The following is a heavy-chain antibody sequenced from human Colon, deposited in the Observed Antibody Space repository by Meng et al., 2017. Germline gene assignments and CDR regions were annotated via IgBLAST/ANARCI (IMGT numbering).Heavy chain of an antibody. CDR3: TTGWNF. V-gene: IGHV3-15*07. Sequence: GESLKISCAASGFTFTNARMHWVRQAPGRGLEWVGRIKSKTDGGTIDYAAPVKGIFTISRDDSKKILYLQMNSLKTDDTAVYYCTTGWNFWGQGTLVTVSS. J-gene: IGHJ4*02. D-gene: IGHD2-15*01. CDR1: GFTFTNAR. CDR2: IKSKTDGGTI.